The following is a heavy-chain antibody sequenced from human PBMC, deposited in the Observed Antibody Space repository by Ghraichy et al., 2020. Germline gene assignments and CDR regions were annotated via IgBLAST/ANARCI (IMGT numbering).Heavy chain of an antibody. CDR3: AKDILGFEYSSSSGFDY. V-gene: IGHV3-43*01. CDR1: GFTFDDYT. Sequence: GGSLRLSCAASGFTFDDYTMHWVRQAPGKGLEWVSLISWDGGSTYYADSVKGRFTISRDNSKNSLYLQMNSLRTEDTALYYCAKDILGFEYSSSSGFDYWGQGTVVTVSS. J-gene: IGHJ4*02. D-gene: IGHD6-6*01. CDR2: ISWDGGST.